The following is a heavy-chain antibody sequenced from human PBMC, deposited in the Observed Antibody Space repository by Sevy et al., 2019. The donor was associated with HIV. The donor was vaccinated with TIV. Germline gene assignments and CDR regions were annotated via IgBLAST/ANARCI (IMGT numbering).Heavy chain of an antibody. J-gene: IGHJ4*02. CDR1: GLTLRNAW. D-gene: IGHD2-21*01. Sequence: KQLGSLRLSCAASGLTLRNAWMNWVRQAPGKGLEWVARIKSNTDGRTRDLAAPVKGRVIISRDDSRNTLYLQLNSLKIEDTGVYYCAAGLGKSDFDRWGQGTLVTVSS. CDR3: AAGLGKSDFDR. V-gene: IGHV3-15*01. CDR2: IKSNTDGRTR.